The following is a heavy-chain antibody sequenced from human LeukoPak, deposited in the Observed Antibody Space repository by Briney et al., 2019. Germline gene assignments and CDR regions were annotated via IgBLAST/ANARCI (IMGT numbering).Heavy chain of an antibody. CDR3: AKDSVSYNGIYDAFDI. D-gene: IGHD1-26*01. CDR1: GFTVSTNY. V-gene: IGHV3-53*01. J-gene: IGHJ3*02. CDR2: IDGGGTT. Sequence: GGSLRLSCAASGFTVSTNYINWVRQAPGKGLEWVSIIDGGGTTYYADSVKGRFSISRDDSKNTLYLQMISLRSEDTAVYYCAKDSVSYNGIYDAFDIWGQGTMVTVSS.